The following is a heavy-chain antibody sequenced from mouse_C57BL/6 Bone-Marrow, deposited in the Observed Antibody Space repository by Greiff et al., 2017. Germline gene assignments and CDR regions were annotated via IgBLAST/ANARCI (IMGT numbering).Heavy chain of an antibody. CDR1: GFNIKDDY. Sequence: EVQLQQSGAELVRPGASVKLSCTASGFNIKDDYMHWVKQRPEQGLEWIGWIDPENGDTDYASKFQGKATITADTSSNTAYLQLSSLTSEDTAVYYCTTWTDYGSSYDCYFDVWGTGTTVTVSS. J-gene: IGHJ1*03. CDR3: TTWTDYGSSYDCYFDV. V-gene: IGHV14-4*01. D-gene: IGHD1-1*01. CDR2: IDPENGDT.